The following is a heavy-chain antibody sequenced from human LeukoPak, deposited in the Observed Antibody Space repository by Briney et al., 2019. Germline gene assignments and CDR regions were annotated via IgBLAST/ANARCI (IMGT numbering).Heavy chain of an antibody. CDR1: GFTFSSYS. J-gene: IGHJ3*02. CDR2: ISSSSSTI. CDR3: ARNGGWLQSGGAFDI. D-gene: IGHD5-24*01. Sequence: GGSLRLSCAASGFTFSSYSMNWVRQAPGKGLEWVSYISSSSSTIYYADSVKGRFTISRDNAKNSLYLQMNSLRDEDTAVYYCARNGGWLQSGGAFDIWGQGTVVTVSS. V-gene: IGHV3-48*02.